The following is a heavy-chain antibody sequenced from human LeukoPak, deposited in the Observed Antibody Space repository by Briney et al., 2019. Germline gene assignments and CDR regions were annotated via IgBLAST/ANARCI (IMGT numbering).Heavy chain of an antibody. J-gene: IGHJ5*02. V-gene: IGHV1-18*01. D-gene: IGHD3-10*01. CDR2: ISAYNGNT. CDR1: GYTFTIYG. Sequence: ASVKLSCKASGYTFTIYGISWVRQAPGQGLEWMGWISAYNGNTNYAQKLQGRVTMTTDTSTSTAYMELRSLRSDDTAAYYCARDLTRWNYGSGYPWGQGTLVTVSS. CDR3: ARDLTRWNYGSGYP.